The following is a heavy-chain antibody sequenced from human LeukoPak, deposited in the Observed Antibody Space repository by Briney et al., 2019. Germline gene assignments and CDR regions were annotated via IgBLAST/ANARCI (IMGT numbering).Heavy chain of an antibody. CDR1: GYTFTGYY. Sequence: ASVKVSCKASGYTFTGYYMHWVRQAPGQGLEWMGWINPNSGGTNYAQKFQGRVTMTRDTSISTAYMELSRLRSDDTAVYYCARTYYYGSGSYYAFDIWGQGTMVTVSS. CDR3: ARTYYYGSGSYYAFDI. D-gene: IGHD3-10*01. CDR2: INPNSGGT. J-gene: IGHJ3*02. V-gene: IGHV1-2*02.